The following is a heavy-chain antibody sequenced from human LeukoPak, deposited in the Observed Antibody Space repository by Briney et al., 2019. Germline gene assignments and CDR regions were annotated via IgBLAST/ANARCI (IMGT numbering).Heavy chain of an antibody. J-gene: IGHJ4*02. CDR2: ISGSGGST. D-gene: IGHD3-9*01. V-gene: IGHV3-23*01. CDR1: GFTFSSYS. CDR3: ATAVRYRFDY. Sequence: GGSLRLSCAASGFTFSSYSMSWVRQAPGKGLEWVSGISGSGGSTYYADSVKGRFTISRDNSKNTLYLQMNSLRAEDTAVYYCATAVRYRFDYWGQGTLVTVSS.